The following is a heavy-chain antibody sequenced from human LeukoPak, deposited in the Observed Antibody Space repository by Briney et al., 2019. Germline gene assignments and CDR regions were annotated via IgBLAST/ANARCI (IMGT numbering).Heavy chain of an antibody. D-gene: IGHD2-15*01. CDR3: ARDSGGYCSGGSCYSVANWFDP. V-gene: IGHV1-18*01. CDR1: GYTFTSYG. CDR2: ISAYNGNT. Sequence: GASVKVSCKASGYTFTSYGISWVRQAPGQGLEWMGWISAYNGNTNYAQKLQGRVTMTTDTSTSTAYMELRSLRSDDTAVYYCARDSGGYCSGGSCYSVANWFDPWGQGTLVTVSS. J-gene: IGHJ5*02.